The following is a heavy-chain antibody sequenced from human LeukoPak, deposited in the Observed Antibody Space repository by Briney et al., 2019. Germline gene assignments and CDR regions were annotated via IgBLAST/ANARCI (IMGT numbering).Heavy chain of an antibody. Sequence: PGGSLRLSCAASGFHFSDYYMSWIRQAPGRGLEWVSHISDSGSSIYYADSVKSRFTITRDNAKNSLYLQMNSLRAEDTAVYYCASGGIAAAAPADYWGQETHVTVSS. CDR2: ISDSGSSI. D-gene: IGHD6-13*01. CDR3: ASGGIAAAAPADY. J-gene: IGHJ4*02. V-gene: IGHV3-11*04. CDR1: GFHFSDYY.